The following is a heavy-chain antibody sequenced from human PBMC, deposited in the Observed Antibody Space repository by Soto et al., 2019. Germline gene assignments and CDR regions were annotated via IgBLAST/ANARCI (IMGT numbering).Heavy chain of an antibody. Sequence: SETLSLTCSVPGGPISSSSYYWGWIRQAPGKGLEWLATIYYTGYTYHNPSLKSHVTISVDTSKDQFSLELTSVTAADTALYYCARSAIATHWFFDLWGRGTLVTVSS. V-gene: IGHV4-39*01. D-gene: IGHD5-18*01. CDR3: ARSAIATHWFFDL. CDR1: GGPISSSSYY. CDR2: IYYTGYT. J-gene: IGHJ2*01.